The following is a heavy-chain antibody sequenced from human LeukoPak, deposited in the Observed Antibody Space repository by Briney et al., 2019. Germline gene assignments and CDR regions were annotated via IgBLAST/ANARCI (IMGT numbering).Heavy chain of an antibody. CDR3: ARGITGADDYGMGV. D-gene: IGHD1-20*01. J-gene: IGHJ6*02. CDR2: INHSGST. CDR1: GGSFSGYY. V-gene: IGHV4-34*01. Sequence: SETLSLTCAVYGGSFSGYYWSWIRQPPGKGLEWIGEINHSGSTNYNPSLKSRVTISVDTSKNQFSLKLSSVTAADTAVYYCARGITGADDYGMGVWGQGTTVTVSS.